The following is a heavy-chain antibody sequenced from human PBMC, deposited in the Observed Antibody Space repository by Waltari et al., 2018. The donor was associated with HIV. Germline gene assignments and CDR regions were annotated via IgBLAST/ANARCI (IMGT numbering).Heavy chain of an antibody. CDR2: IDQSGAS. D-gene: IGHD1-1*01. J-gene: IGHJ6*02. V-gene: IGHV4-34*02. CDR3: ARGPSLRAFRGNLYFNSSLDV. Sequence: VHLQQWGAGQVKPSEPLSHTCPLSGRSCSGFYWAWVRHPPGKGLEWIGEIDQSGASRFNPSLKRRITISMDTSRSHFALKLSPVSPADTAVYYCARGPSLRAFRGNLYFNSSLDVWGQGTTVTVSS. CDR1: GRSCSGFY.